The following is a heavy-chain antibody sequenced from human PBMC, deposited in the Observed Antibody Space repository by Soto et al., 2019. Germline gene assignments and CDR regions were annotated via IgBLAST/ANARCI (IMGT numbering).Heavy chain of an antibody. V-gene: IGHV1-18*01. CDR1: GYTFTSYG. CDR2: ISAYNGNT. J-gene: IGHJ4*02. Sequence: QVQLVQSGAEVKKPGASVKVSCKASGYTFTSYGISWVRQAPGQGLEWMGWISAYNGNTNYAQKLQGRVTMTTDTPRRTANMERRSLRSDDTAGYSWAALPGGGGPGYYFDYWGQGTLVTVSS. CDR3: AALPGGGGPGYYFDY. D-gene: IGHD3-16*01.